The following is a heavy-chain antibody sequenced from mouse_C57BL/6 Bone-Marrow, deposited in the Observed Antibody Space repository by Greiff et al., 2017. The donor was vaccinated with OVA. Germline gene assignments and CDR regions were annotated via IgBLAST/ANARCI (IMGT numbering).Heavy chain of an antibody. CDR3: ERQGLDY. V-gene: IGHV5-15*01. CDR1: GFTFSDYG. J-gene: IGHJ4*01. CDR2: ISNLAYSI. Sequence: DVMLVESGGGLVQPGGSLKLSCAASGFTFSDYGMAWVRQAPRKGPEWVAFISNLAYSIYYADTVTGRCTISRENAKNTLDLEMSSLRSEDTAMYDCERQGLDYWGQGTSVTVSS.